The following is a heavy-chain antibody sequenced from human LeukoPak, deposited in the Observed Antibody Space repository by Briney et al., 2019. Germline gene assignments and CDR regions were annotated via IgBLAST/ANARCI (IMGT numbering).Heavy chain of an antibody. CDR3: ARVGYYFGSGSLIQHYFDY. Sequence: PGGSLRLSCAASGFTFSSYWMHWVRHAPGKGLVWVSHINSDASSTSYADSVKGRFTISRDNAKNTLYLQMNSLRAEDTAMYYCARVGYYFGSGSLIQHYFDYWGQGTLVTVSS. CDR2: INSDASST. J-gene: IGHJ4*02. V-gene: IGHV3-74*01. D-gene: IGHD3-10*01. CDR1: GFTFSSYW.